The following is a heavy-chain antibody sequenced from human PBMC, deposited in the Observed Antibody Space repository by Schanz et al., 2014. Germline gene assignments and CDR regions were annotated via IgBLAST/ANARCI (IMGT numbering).Heavy chain of an antibody. J-gene: IGHJ4*02. D-gene: IGHD6-19*01. Sequence: QVYLVQSGGGVVQPGRSLRLSCAASGFIFSTFGMQWVRQAPGKGLEWVAVIWYDGNKKYYADSVKGRFTVSRDNSKNTVDLQMDSVRADDTAVYYCARYNSGHSDYWGQGTLVTVSS. V-gene: IGHV3-33*01. CDR2: IWYDGNKK. CDR3: ARYNSGHSDY. CDR1: GFIFSTFG.